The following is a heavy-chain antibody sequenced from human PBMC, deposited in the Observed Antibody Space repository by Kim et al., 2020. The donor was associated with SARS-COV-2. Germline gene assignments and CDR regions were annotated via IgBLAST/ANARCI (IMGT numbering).Heavy chain of an antibody. V-gene: IGHV1-46*01. Sequence: ASVKVSCKASGYTFTNYYIHWVRQAPGQGLEWMGIINPSGGTTTYAQEFEGRVTMTRDTSTSTAYMELSGLRSADTAVYYCAKGEEMATILSFDMWGQGTMVSVSP. CDR1: GYTFTNYY. CDR2: INPSGGTT. J-gene: IGHJ3*02. D-gene: IGHD5-12*01. CDR3: AKGEEMATILSFDM.